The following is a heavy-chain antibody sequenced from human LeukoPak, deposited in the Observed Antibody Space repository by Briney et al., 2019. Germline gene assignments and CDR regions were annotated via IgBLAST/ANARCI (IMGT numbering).Heavy chain of an antibody. CDR3: ARGPLTYYDFWSGRGYYFDY. CDR1: GGSFSGYY. Sequence: SETLSLTCAVYGGSFSGYYWSWIRQPPGKGLEWIGEINHSGSTNYNPSLKSRVTISVDTSKNQFSLKLSSVTAADTAVYYCARGPLTYYDFWSGRGYYFDYWGQGTLVTVSS. V-gene: IGHV4-34*01. D-gene: IGHD3-3*01. CDR2: INHSGST. J-gene: IGHJ4*02.